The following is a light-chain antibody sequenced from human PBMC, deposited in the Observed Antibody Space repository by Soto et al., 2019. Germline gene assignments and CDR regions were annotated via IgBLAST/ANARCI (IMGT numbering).Light chain of an antibody. V-gene: IGKV3-20*01. J-gene: IGKJ2*04. Sequence: EIVLTQSPGTLSLSPGERATLSCRASQSLRSYLAWYQQNTGQAPRLLIYGASSRATGIPDRFSGSGSGTDFTLTISRLEAEELAVYYCRQYGSAPACGFGQGAKLEIK. CDR2: GAS. CDR1: QSLRSY. CDR3: RQYGSAPACG.